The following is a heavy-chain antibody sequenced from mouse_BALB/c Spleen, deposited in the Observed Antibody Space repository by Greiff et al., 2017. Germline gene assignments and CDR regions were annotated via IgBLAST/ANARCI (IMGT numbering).Heavy chain of an antibody. J-gene: IGHJ4*01. CDR1: GYSITSDYA. CDR3: ASDGYESPY. V-gene: IGHV3-2*02. D-gene: IGHD2-2*01. CDR2: ISYSGST. Sequence: EVQLQQSGPGLVKPSQSLSLTCTVTGYSITSDYAWNWIRQFPGNKLEWMGYISYSGSTSYNPSLKSRISITRDTSKNQFFLQLNSVTTEDTATYYCASDGYESPYWGQGTSVTVSS.